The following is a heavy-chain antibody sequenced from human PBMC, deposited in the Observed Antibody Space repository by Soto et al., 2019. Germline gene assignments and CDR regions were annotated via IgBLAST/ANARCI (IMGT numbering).Heavy chain of an antibody. J-gene: IGHJ6*02. CDR1: GGTFSSYA. CDR3: ARVEVSTIFGVVNPNFYYYYGMDV. Sequence: EASVKVSCKASGGTFSSYAISWVRQAPGQGLEWMGGIIPIFGTANYAQKFQGRVTITADKSTSTAYMELSSLRSEDTAVYYCARVEVSTIFGVVNPNFYYYYGMDVWGQGTTVTVSS. V-gene: IGHV1-69*06. D-gene: IGHD3-3*01. CDR2: IIPIFGTA.